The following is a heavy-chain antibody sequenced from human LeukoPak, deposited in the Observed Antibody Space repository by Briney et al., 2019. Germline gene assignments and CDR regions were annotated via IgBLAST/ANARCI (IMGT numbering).Heavy chain of an antibody. Sequence: PSETLSLTCTVSGGSISSGVHFWSWIRQHPGKGLEWIGHIYYSVTTYYNPYLKSRLTISVDTSENQFSLKVNSVTAADTAVYYCARGCNRFGDLGWFDPWGQGTQVIVSS. V-gene: IGHV4-31*03. D-gene: IGHD3-10*01. CDR1: GGSISSGVHF. J-gene: IGHJ5*02. CDR3: ARGCNRFGDLGWFDP. CDR2: IYYSVTT.